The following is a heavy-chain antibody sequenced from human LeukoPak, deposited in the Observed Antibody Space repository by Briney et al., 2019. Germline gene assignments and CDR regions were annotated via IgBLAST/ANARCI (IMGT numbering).Heavy chain of an antibody. CDR3: ASGYEWTSFDY. J-gene: IGHJ4*02. Sequence: RGSLRLSCAASGFTFSSYWMSWVRQAPGKGLEWVANIKQDGSEKYYVDSVKGRFTIPRDNAKNSLYLQMNSLRAEDTAVYYCASGYEWTSFDYWGQGTLVTVSS. V-gene: IGHV3-7*01. D-gene: IGHD5-12*01. CDR1: GFTFSSYW. CDR2: IKQDGSEK.